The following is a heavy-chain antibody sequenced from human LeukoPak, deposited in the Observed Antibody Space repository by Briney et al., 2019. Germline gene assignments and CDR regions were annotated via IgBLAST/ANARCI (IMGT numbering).Heavy chain of an antibody. CDR3: ASGRMATIKRALDY. CDR1: GGTFSSYA. Sequence: SVKASCKASGGTFSSYAISWVRQAPGQGLEWMGGIIPIFGTANYAQKFQGRVTITTDESTSTAYMELSGLRSEDTAVYYCASGRMATIKRALDYWGQGTLVTVSS. J-gene: IGHJ4*02. D-gene: IGHD5-24*01. V-gene: IGHV1-69*05. CDR2: IIPIFGTA.